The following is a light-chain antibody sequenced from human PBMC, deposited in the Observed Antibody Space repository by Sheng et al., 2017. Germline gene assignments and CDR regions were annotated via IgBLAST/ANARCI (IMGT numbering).Light chain of an antibody. CDR2: LNSDGSH. CDR3: QTWGTWQV. V-gene: IGLV4-69*01. Sequence: QLVLTQSPSASASLGASVKLTCTLSSGHSSYAIAWHQQQPEKGPRYLMKLNSDGSHSKGDGIPDRFSGSSSGAERYLTISSLQSEDEADYYCQTWGTWQVFGGGTQADRP. J-gene: IGLJ3*02. CDR1: SGHSSYA.